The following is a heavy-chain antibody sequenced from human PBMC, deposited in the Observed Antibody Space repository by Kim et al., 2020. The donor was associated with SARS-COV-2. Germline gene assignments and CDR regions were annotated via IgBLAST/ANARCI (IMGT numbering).Heavy chain of an antibody. CDR2: ISSSSSYI. D-gene: IGHD5-18*01. V-gene: IGHV3-21*01. CDR3: ARAPFPYSYGRNYYYYYMDV. Sequence: GGSLRLSCAASGFTFSSYSMNWVRQAPGKGLEWVSSISSSSSYIYYADSVKGRFTISRDNAKNSLYLQMNSLRAEDTAVYYCARAPFPYSYGRNYYYYYMDVWGKGTTVTVSS. J-gene: IGHJ6*03. CDR1: GFTFSSYS.